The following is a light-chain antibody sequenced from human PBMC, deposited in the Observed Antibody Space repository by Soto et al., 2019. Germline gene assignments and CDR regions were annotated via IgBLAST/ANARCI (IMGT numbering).Light chain of an antibody. J-gene: IGLJ1*01. CDR2: DTD. V-gene: IGLV7-46*01. Sequence: VVTQEPSLTVSPGGTVTLTCASSTGPVTGGHYPYWFQQKPGQAPRTLIYDTDNRYSWTPARFSGSLLGGKGALTLSGAQPEDEAEYYCLLSYTGSRGVFGTGTKLTVL. CDR3: LLSYTGSRGV. CDR1: TGPVTGGHY.